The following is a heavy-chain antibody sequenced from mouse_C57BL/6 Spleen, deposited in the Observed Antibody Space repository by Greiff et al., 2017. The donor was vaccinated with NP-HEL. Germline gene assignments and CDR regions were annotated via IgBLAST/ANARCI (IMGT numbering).Heavy chain of an antibody. V-gene: IGHV1-58*01. D-gene: IGHD1-1*01. CDR2: IYIGNGYT. CDR1: GYTFTSYG. J-gene: IGHJ2*01. Sequence: DVKLQGSGAELVRPGSSVKMSCKTSGYTFTSYGINWVKQRPGKGLDWIGYIYIGNGYTEYNEKFKGKATLTSDTSSSTAYMQLSSLTSEDSAIYCCARSAYGSNLDYWGQGTTLTVSS. CDR3: ARSAYGSNLDY.